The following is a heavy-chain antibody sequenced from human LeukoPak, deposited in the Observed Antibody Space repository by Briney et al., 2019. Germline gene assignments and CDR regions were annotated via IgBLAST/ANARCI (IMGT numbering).Heavy chain of an antibody. CDR2: INHSGST. D-gene: IGHD1-26*01. CDR1: GGSFSGYY. J-gene: IGHJ5*02. CDR3: ARSHPYYA. V-gene: IGHV4-34*01. Sequence: PSETLSLTCAVYGGSFSGYYWSWIRQPPGKGLEGIGEINHSGSTNYNPSLKSRVTISVDTSKNQFSLKLSSVTAADTAVYYCARSHPYYAWGQGTLVTVSS.